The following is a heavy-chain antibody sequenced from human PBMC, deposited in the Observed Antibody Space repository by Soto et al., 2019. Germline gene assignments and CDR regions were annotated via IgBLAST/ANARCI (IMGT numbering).Heavy chain of an antibody. D-gene: IGHD2-15*01. V-gene: IGHV1-69*02. Sequence: SVKVSCKASGGTFSSYTISWVRQAPGQGLEWMGRIIPILGIANYAQKFQGRVTITADKSTSTAYMELSSLRSEDTAVYYCAFPASLRGYSHFDYWGQGYLVTVSS. CDR1: GGTFSSYT. CDR2: IIPILGIA. J-gene: IGHJ4*02. CDR3: AFPASLRGYSHFDY.